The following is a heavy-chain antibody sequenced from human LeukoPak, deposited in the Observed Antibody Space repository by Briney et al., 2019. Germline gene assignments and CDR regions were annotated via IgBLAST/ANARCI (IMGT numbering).Heavy chain of an antibody. Sequence: GGSLRLSCAASGVTLSSFAMSWARQAPGKGLEWVSGISSSGSGDNTYYADSVKGRFTISRDNSKNTLYLQMNSLRAEDTAVYYCAKLFPQLIFDYWGQGTLVTVSS. CDR3: AKLFPQLIFDY. CDR1: GVTLSSFA. D-gene: IGHD2/OR15-2a*01. V-gene: IGHV3-23*01. CDR2: ISSSGSGDNT. J-gene: IGHJ4*02.